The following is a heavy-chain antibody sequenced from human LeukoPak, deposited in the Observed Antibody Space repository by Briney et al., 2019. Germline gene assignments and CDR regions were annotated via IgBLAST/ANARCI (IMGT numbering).Heavy chain of an antibody. Sequence: QPGGSLRLSCAASGFTFSDYWIHWVRQAPGKGLVWVSRINTDGSITNYADSVKGRFSISRDNAKNTLYLQMGSLRAEDTAVYYCARERGPRTGFMVREAYDYWGQGTLVTVSS. CDR3: ARERGPRTGFMVREAYDY. V-gene: IGHV3-74*01. CDR2: INTDGSIT. CDR1: GFTFSDYW. J-gene: IGHJ4*02. D-gene: IGHD3-10*01.